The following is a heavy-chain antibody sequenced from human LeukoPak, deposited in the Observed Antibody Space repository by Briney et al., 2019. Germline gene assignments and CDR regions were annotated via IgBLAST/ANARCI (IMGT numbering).Heavy chain of an antibody. CDR2: ITNDGSNT. J-gene: IGHJ4*02. Sequence: GGSLRLSCAASGVTLSSYWMHWVRQVPGKGLVWVSRITNDGSNTRYADSVKGRFIISRDNAKNSLYLEMNSLRLEDTALYYCARDMSPMSEIVGALDYWGQGILVTVSS. D-gene: IGHD1-26*01. CDR3: ARDMSPMSEIVGALDY. CDR1: GVTLSSYW. V-gene: IGHV3-74*01.